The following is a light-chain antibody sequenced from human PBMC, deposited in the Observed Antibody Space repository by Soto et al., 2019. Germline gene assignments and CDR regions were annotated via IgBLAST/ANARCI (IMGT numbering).Light chain of an antibody. CDR3: SSYTTSSTYA. Sequence: QSALTQPASVSGSPGQSITISCTGTSSDVGAYNYVSGYQQNPGKAPKLMIYEVSLRPSGVSNRFSGSKSGNTASLTSSGLQAEDEADYYCSSYTTSSTYAFGTGTKVTVL. CDR1: SSDVGAYNY. CDR2: EVS. J-gene: IGLJ1*01. V-gene: IGLV2-14*01.